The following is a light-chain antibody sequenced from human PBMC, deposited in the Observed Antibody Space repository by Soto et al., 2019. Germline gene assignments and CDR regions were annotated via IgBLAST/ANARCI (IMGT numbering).Light chain of an antibody. Sequence: EIVMTQSPATLSVSPGERATLSCRASQSVSSNLAWYQQKPGQALRLLIYGASTRATGIPARFSGSGSGTEFTLTISSLQSEDFAVYYCQQYNTWPPLTFGGGTKVEIK. J-gene: IGKJ4*01. CDR3: QQYNTWPPLT. CDR1: QSVSSN. V-gene: IGKV3-15*01. CDR2: GAS.